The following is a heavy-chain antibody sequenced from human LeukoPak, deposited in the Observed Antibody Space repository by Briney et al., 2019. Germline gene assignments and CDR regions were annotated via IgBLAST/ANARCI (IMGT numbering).Heavy chain of an antibody. D-gene: IGHD3-3*01. V-gene: IGHV3-23*01. CDR1: GFTFSSYA. CDR2: ISGSGGST. CDR3: AKDLERFSRLSYFDY. Sequence: GGSLRLSCAASGFTFSSYAMSWVRQAPGKGLEWASAISGSGGSTYYADSVKGRFTISRDNSKNTLYLQMNSLRAEDTAVYYCAKDLERFSRLSYFDYWGQGTLVTVSS. J-gene: IGHJ4*02.